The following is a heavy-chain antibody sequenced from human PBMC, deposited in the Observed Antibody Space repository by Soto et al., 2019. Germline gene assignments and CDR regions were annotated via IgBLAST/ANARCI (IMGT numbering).Heavy chain of an antibody. V-gene: IGHV1-69*01. J-gene: IGHJ4*02. Sequence: QVQLVQSGAEVKKPGSSVKVSCKASGGTFSSYAISWVRQAPGQGLEWMGGIMPIFGTANYAQKFQGRVTITADESTSPGNLELNTLRSEEAARCYGARVGGGYYGGNFDYWGQGTLVTFSS. CDR3: ARVGGGYYGGNFDY. D-gene: IGHD4-17*01. CDR1: GGTFSSYA. CDR2: IMPIFGTA.